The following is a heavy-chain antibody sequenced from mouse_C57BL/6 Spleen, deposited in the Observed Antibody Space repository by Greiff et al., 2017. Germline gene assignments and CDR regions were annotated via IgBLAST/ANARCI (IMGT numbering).Heavy chain of an antibody. J-gene: IGHJ3*01. Sequence: QVQLHQPGAELVRPGSSVKLSCKASGYTFTSYWMHWVKQRPIQGLEWIGNIDPSDSETHYNQKFKDKATLTVDKSSSTAYMQLSSLTSEDSAVYYCARKDDYDEGWFAYWGQGTLVTVSA. CDR1: GYTFTSYW. V-gene: IGHV1-52*01. CDR3: ARKDDYDEGWFAY. CDR2: IDPSDSET. D-gene: IGHD2-4*01.